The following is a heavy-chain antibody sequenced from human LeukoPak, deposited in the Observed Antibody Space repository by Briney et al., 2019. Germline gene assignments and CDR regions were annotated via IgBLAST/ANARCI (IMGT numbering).Heavy chain of an antibody. D-gene: IGHD2-2*01. CDR2: IWYDGSNK. CDR3: KGSTEDDAFDI. J-gene: IGHJ3*02. Sequence: GRSLRLSCAASGFTFSSYGMHWVRQAPGKGLEWGAVIWYDGSNKYYADSVKGRFTISRDNSKNTLYLQMNSLRAEDTAVYYCKGSTEDDAFDIWGQGTMVTVSS. CDR1: GFTFSSYG. V-gene: IGHV3-33*01.